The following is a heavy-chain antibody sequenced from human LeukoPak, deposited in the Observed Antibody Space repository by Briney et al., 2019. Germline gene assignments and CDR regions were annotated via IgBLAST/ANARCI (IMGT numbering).Heavy chain of an antibody. V-gene: IGHV1-69*13. Sequence: ASVKVSCKASGGTFSSYAISWVRQAPGQGLEWMGGNIPIFGTANYAQKFQGRVTITADESTSTAYMELSSLRSEDTAVYYCARVPVTRLYYFDYWGQGTLVTVSS. D-gene: IGHD2-21*02. CDR2: NIPIFGTA. J-gene: IGHJ4*02. CDR3: ARVPVTRLYYFDY. CDR1: GGTFSSYA.